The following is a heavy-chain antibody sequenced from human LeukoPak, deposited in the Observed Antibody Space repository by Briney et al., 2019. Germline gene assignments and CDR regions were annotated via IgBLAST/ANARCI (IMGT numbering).Heavy chain of an antibody. D-gene: IGHD5-12*01. V-gene: IGHV3-23*01. CDR1: GFTFSTYA. CDR2: ITGSGGAT. Sequence: GGSLRLSCAASGFTFSTYAVNWVRQAPGKGLEWVSAITGSGGATYYADSVKGRFTISRDNSKNTLYLQMSSLRAEDTAVYYCARGIGRVATISTNFDYWGQGTLVTVSS. J-gene: IGHJ4*02. CDR3: ARGIGRVATISTNFDY.